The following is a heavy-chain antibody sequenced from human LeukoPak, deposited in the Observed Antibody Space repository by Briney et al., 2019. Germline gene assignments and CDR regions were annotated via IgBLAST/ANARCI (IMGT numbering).Heavy chain of an antibody. D-gene: IGHD3-3*01. Sequence: SVKVSCKASGGTFSSYAISWVRQAPGQGLEWMGGIIPIFGTANYAQKFQGRVTITADESTSTAYMELSSLRSEDTAVYYCARMGNYDFWSGYYNGRDWFDPWGQGTLVTVSS. J-gene: IGHJ5*02. CDR1: GGTFSSYA. V-gene: IGHV1-69*13. CDR3: ARMGNYDFWSGYYNGRDWFDP. CDR2: IIPIFGTA.